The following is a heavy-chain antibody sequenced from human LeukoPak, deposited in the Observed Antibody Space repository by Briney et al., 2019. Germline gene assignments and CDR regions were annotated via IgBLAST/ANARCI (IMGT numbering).Heavy chain of an antibody. CDR2: INTDGSST. V-gene: IGHV3-74*01. D-gene: IGHD2-21*02. CDR3: ARELPREVTLDY. CDR1: GFTFISYG. J-gene: IGHJ4*01. Sequence: GGSLRLSCAVSGFTFISYGMRWVRQAPGKGLAWVSRINTDGSSTTYADSVKGRFTISRDNAKNTLYLQMNSLRAEDTAVYYCARELPREVTLDYWGQGTLVTVSS.